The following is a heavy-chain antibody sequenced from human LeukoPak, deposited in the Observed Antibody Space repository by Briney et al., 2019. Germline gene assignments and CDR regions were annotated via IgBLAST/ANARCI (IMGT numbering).Heavy chain of an antibody. J-gene: IGHJ4*02. Sequence: PGGSLRQTFADSGFTFLSYWWSWVRQAPGKGLEWVANIKQDGSEKHYVDSVKGRFTISRDNAKNSLYLQMNSLRAEDTAVYYCARDLSEMTGREFDYWGQETLVTVSS. V-gene: IGHV3-7*04. CDR3: ARDLSEMTGREFDY. CDR2: IKQDGSEK. CDR1: GFTFLSYW. D-gene: IGHD5-24*01.